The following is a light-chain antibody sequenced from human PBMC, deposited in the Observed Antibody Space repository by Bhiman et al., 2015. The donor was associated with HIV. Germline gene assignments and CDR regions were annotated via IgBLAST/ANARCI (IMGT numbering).Light chain of an antibody. Sequence: QSALTQPASVSGSPGQSITISCTGTSSDVGDYNFVSWYQQHPDRAPKVMIYEVSKRPSGISNRFSGSKSGNTASLTISGLQAEDEADYYCSSFASSSTSYVFGTGTKVTVL. J-gene: IGLJ1*01. V-gene: IGLV2-23*02. CDR2: EVS. CDR3: SSFASSSTSYV. CDR1: SSDVGDYNF.